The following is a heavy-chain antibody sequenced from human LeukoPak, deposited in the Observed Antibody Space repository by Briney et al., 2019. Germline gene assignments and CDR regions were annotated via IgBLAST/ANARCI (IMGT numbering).Heavy chain of an antibody. D-gene: IGHD1-1*01. CDR3: ARYVPVRTGTTRASFDY. V-gene: IGHV4-34*10. CDR2: ISHSGTT. J-gene: IGHJ4*02. Sequence: SETLSLTCAVYGGSFSDYDWSWIRQPPGKGLEWIGEISHSGTTNCDPSLKSRISMSIDTSRSQFSLNLGSVTAADTAVYYCARYVPVRTGTTRASFDYWGLGTLVTVSS. CDR1: GGSFSDYD.